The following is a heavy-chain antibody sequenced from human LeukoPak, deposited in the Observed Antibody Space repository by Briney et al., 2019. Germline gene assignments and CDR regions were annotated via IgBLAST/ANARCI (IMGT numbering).Heavy chain of an antibody. V-gene: IGHV3-23*01. CDR2: FKADGTT. Sequence: GGSLRLSCAVSGFTFSDCVMSWVRQAPGRGLEWVSGFKADGTTYYADSVKGRFAMSRDISNNTLYLRMNSLRAEGTATYYCAKAPKWGSHKGYFDYWGQGTLVTVSP. D-gene: IGHD3-16*01. CDR3: AKAPKWGSHKGYFDY. CDR1: GFTFSDCV. J-gene: IGHJ4*02.